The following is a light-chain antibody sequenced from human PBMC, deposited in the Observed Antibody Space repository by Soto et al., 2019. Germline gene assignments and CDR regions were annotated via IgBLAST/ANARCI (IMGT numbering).Light chain of an antibody. Sequence: NFMLTQPHSVSESPGKTVTISCTRSSGSIASNYVQWYQQRPGSSPTTVIYEDNQRPSGVPDRFSGSIDSSSNSASLTISGLKTEDEADYYCQSYVSSSCVVFGGGTKVTVL. CDR2: EDN. J-gene: IGLJ2*01. CDR1: SGSIASNY. V-gene: IGLV6-57*01. CDR3: QSYVSSSCVV.